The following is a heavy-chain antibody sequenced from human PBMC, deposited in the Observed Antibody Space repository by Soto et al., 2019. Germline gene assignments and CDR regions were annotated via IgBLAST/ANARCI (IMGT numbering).Heavy chain of an antibody. D-gene: IGHD6-13*01. V-gene: IGHV3-48*01. J-gene: IGHJ4*02. CDR3: SRLAATGPRDY. CDR2: ISSTSTTI. CDR1: GFTFSSYS. Sequence: EVQLVESGGGLVQPGGSLRLSCAASGFTFSSYSMNWVRQAPGKGLEWVSDISSTSTTIYYADSVKGRFTISIDNAKNSLYLQTDSLRAEDTAVYYCSRLAATGPRDYWGQGTLVTVSS.